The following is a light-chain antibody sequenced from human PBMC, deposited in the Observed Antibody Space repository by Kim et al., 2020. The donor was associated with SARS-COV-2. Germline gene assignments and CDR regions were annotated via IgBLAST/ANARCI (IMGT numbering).Light chain of an antibody. CDR3: QAWDNSIHVV. V-gene: IGLV3-1*01. CDR2: QDT. CDR1: KLGDKN. J-gene: IGLJ2*01. Sequence: SYELTQPPSMSVSPGQTASITCYGDKLGDKNVCWYQQKPGQSPVLVIYQDTKRPSGIPERFSGSNSGNTATLTISGTQAMDEADYYCQAWDNSIHVVFGGGTQLTVL.